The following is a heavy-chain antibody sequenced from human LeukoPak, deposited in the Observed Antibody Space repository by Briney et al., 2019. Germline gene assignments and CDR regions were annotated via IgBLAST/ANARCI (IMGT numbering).Heavy chain of an antibody. CDR2: ISYDGSNK. Sequence: GGSLRLSCAASGFTFSSYAMHWVRQAPGKGLEWVAVISYDGSNKYYADSVKGRFTISRDNSKNTLYLQMNSLRAEDTAVYYCAIGGDGYDSTGGPLDYWGQGTLVTVSS. CDR3: AIGGDGYDSTGGPLDY. J-gene: IGHJ4*02. CDR1: GFTFSSYA. D-gene: IGHD5-24*01. V-gene: IGHV3-30-3*01.